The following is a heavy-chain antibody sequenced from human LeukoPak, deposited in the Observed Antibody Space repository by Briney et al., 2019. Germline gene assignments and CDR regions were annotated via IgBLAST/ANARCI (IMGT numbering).Heavy chain of an antibody. CDR1: GFTFSSYS. J-gene: IGHJ3*02. CDR3: ARPTGEYSYEDAFDI. D-gene: IGHD5-18*01. CDR2: ISSSSSYI. Sequence: AGGSLRLSCAASGFTFSSYSMNWVRQASGKGLEWVSSISSSSSYIYYADSVKGRFTISRDNAKNSLYLQMNSLRAEDTAVYYCARPTGEYSYEDAFDIWGQGTMVTVSS. V-gene: IGHV3-21*01.